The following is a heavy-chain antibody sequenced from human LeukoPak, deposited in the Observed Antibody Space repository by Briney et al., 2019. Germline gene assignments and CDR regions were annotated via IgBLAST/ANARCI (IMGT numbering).Heavy chain of an antibody. Sequence: GGSLRLSCAASGFTFDDYAMHWVRQAPGQGLEWVSLITWDGDSTYYADSVKGRFTISRDNSKNYLYLQMNSLRAEDTALYYCARHRPYSNCLRGWFDPWGQGTLVTVSS. D-gene: IGHD4-11*01. CDR3: ARHRPYSNCLRGWFDP. CDR2: ITWDGDST. CDR1: GFTFDDYA. V-gene: IGHV3-43D*03. J-gene: IGHJ5*02.